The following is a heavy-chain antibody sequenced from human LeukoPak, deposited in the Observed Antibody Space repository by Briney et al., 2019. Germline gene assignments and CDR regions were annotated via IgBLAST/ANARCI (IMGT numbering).Heavy chain of an antibody. CDR1: GYSFTDYW. CDR2: IYPGDSDT. D-gene: IGHD1-26*01. V-gene: IGHV5-51*01. CDR3: ARSGSLGAFDI. Sequence: GESLKISCKASGYSFTDYWIAWVRQTPGIGLEWMGIIYPGDSDTRYGPSFRGQVTISADKSITAAYLQWSSLKASDTGIYYCARSGSLGAFDIWGQGTLVTVSS. J-gene: IGHJ3*02.